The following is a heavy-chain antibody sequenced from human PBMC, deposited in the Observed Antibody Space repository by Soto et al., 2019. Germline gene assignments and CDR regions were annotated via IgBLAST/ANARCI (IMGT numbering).Heavy chain of an antibody. V-gene: IGHV4-39*01. Sequence: QLQLQESGPGLVKPSETLSLTCTVTGGCISSSSYYWGWIRQPPGKGLEWIGSIYYSGSTYYNPYLKSRVTISVDTSKNQFSLKLSSVTAADTAVYYCARGDYGDYPSQNYGMDDWGQGTTVTVSS. CDR1: GGCISSSSYY. J-gene: IGHJ6*02. CDR3: ARGDYGDYPSQNYGMDD. D-gene: IGHD4-17*01. CDR2: IYYSGST.